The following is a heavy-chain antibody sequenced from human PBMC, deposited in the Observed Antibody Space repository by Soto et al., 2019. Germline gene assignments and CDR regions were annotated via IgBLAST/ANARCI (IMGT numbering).Heavy chain of an antibody. CDR1: GGSISSYY. J-gene: IGHJ4*02. D-gene: IGHD3-10*01. CDR3: ARGDVLGLLWFGELDY. CDR2: IYYSGST. Sequence: QVQLQESGPGLVKPSETLSLSCTVSGGSISSYYWSWIRQPPGKGLEWIGYIYYSGSTNYNPSLKSRVTISVNTSKNQFSLKRSSVTAADTAVYYCARGDVLGLLWFGELDYWGQGTLVTVSS. V-gene: IGHV4-59*01.